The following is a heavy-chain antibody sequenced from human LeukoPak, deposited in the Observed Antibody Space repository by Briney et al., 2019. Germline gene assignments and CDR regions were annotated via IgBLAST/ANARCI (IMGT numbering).Heavy chain of an antibody. CDR3: ARGVIRYFDWSYYYYYMDV. CDR2: INHSGST. J-gene: IGHJ6*03. Sequence: SETLSLTCAVHGVSFSGYYWSWIRQPPGKGLEWIGEINHSGSTNYNPSLKSRVTISVDTPKNQFSLKLSSVTAADTAVYYCARGVIRYFDWSYYYYYMDVWGKGTTVTVSS. D-gene: IGHD3-9*01. CDR1: GVSFSGYY. V-gene: IGHV4-34*01.